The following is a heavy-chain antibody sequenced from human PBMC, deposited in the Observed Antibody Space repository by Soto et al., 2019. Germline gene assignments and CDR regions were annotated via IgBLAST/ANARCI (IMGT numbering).Heavy chain of an antibody. CDR2: IDQDGSDK. CDR1: GFIFKGYW. V-gene: IGHV3-7*02. CDR3: ATSRTFDC. J-gene: IGHJ4*02. D-gene: IGHD6-6*01. Sequence: PGGSLRLSCAASGFIFKGYWMSWVRQAPGKALQWVATIDQDGSDKYYVDSVRGRFTVSRDNAKNSLYLQVTSLRAEDTAVYYCATSRTFDCWGQGTLVTVSS.